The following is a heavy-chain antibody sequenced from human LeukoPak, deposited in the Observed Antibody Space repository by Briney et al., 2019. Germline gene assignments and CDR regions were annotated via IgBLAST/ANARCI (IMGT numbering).Heavy chain of an antibody. Sequence: GGSLRLSCAASGFTFSSYSMNWVRQAPGKGLEWVSYISSSSSTIYYADSVKGRFTISRDNAKNTLYLQMNSLRVEDTAVYYCARYGIPRFFDLWGRGTLVTVSS. CDR3: ARYGIPRFFDL. CDR2: ISSSSSTI. V-gene: IGHV3-48*04. D-gene: IGHD5-18*01. J-gene: IGHJ2*01. CDR1: GFTFSSYS.